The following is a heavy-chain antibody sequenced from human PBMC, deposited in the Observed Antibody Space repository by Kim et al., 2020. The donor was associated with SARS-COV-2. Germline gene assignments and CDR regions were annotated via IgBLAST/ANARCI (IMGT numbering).Heavy chain of an antibody. Sequence: GGSLRLSCAASGFPSGFSISSNYMNWVRQAPGKGLEWVSLIYSGGGTYYADSVEGRFTISRDNSKNTLYLQMDSLRAEDTAVYYCTRGGYPYFYYYMDVWGKGTTVTVS. D-gene: IGHD5-12*01. CDR3: TRGGYPYFYYYMDV. CDR2: IYSGGGT. CDR1: GFSISSNY. J-gene: IGHJ6*03. V-gene: IGHV3-53*01.